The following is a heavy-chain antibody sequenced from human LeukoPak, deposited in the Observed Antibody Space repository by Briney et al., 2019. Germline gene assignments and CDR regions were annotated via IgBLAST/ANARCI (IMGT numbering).Heavy chain of an antibody. CDR1: GYTFTGYY. CDR3: ARDRIMIFGVVSLDY. J-gene: IGHJ4*02. D-gene: IGHD3-3*01. CDR2: INPNSGGT. V-gene: IGHV1-2*02. Sequence: GASVKVSCKASGYTFTGYYMHWVRQAPGQGLEWMGWINPNSGGTNYAQKFQGRVTMTRDTSISTAYMELSRLRSDDTAVYYCARDRIMIFGVVSLDYWGQGTLVNVSS.